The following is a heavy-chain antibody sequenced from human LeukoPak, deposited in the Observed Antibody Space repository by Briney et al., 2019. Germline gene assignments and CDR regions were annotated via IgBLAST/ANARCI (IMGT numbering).Heavy chain of an antibody. Sequence: GESLKISCKGSGYSFTSYWIGWVRQMPGKGLEWMGIIYPGDSDTRYSPSFQGQVTISADKSISTAYLQWSSLKASDTAMYYCARLGSTIFGVSLDLARNWFDPWGQGTLVTVSS. CDR2: IYPGDSDT. J-gene: IGHJ5*02. V-gene: IGHV5-51*01. CDR1: GYSFTSYW. CDR3: ARLGSTIFGVSLDLARNWFDP. D-gene: IGHD3-3*01.